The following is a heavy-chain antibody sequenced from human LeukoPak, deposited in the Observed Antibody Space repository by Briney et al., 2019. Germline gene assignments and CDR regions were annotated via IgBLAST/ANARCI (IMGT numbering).Heavy chain of an antibody. CDR2: ISYDGSNE. V-gene: IGHV3-30*04. CDR3: ARDPGSDVKLGHDAFDV. CDR1: GFTFSTYA. Sequence: PGGSLRLSCAASGFTFSTYAMHWVRQAPGKGLEWVAIISYDGSNEYYADSVKGRFTISRDNSMHTLYLQMNSLRADDTAVYYCARDPGSDVKLGHDAFDVWGQGTMVTVSS. D-gene: IGHD7-27*01. J-gene: IGHJ3*01.